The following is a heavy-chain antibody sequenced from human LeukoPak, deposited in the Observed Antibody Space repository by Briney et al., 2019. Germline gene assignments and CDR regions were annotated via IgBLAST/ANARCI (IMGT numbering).Heavy chain of an antibody. D-gene: IGHD6-13*01. CDR2: IYHSGST. CDR3: ASSSSWHPRDY. Sequence: PSETLSLTCTVSGYSISSGYYWGWIRQPPGKGLEWIGSIYHSGSTYYNPSLKSRVTISVDTSKNQFSLKLSSVTAADTAVYYCASSSSWHPRDYWGQGTLVTVSS. CDR1: GYSISSGYY. J-gene: IGHJ4*02. V-gene: IGHV4-38-2*02.